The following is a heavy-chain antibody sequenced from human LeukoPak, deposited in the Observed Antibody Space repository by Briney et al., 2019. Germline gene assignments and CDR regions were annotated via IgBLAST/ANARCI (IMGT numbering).Heavy chain of an antibody. D-gene: IGHD2-2*02. Sequence: GESLMISCKGSGYSFTSYWISGVRQLPGKGLEWMGRIDPSDSYTNYSPSFQGHVTISADKSISTAYLQWSSLKASDTAMYYCARRPFCSSTSCYTSWFDPWGQGTLVTVSS. CDR3: ARRPFCSSTSCYTSWFDP. J-gene: IGHJ5*02. CDR1: GYSFTSYW. V-gene: IGHV5-10-1*01. CDR2: IDPSDSYT.